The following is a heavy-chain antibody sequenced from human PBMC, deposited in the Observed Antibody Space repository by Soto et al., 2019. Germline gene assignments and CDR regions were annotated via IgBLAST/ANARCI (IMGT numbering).Heavy chain of an antibody. CDR1: GFIFSTYA. Sequence: EVQLLETGGGLVQPGGSLSLSCAASGFIFSTYAMNWVRQAPGKGLEWVSAISSSGDSAYYAESARGRFTISRDNSINTLYLQMRSLRPEDTAVYYCAHPRGYGVFDAVDIWGQGTMVTVSS. CDR3: AHPRGYGVFDAVDI. V-gene: IGHV3-23*01. D-gene: IGHD4-17*01. CDR2: ISSSGDSA. J-gene: IGHJ3*02.